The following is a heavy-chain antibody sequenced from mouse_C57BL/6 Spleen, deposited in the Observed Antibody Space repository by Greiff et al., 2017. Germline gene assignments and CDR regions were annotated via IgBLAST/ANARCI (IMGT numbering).Heavy chain of an antibody. CDR1: GYTFTSYW. CDR3: AYSSIYYYYDY. D-gene: IGHD2-4*01. V-gene: IGHV1-53*01. CDR2: INPSNGGT. J-gene: IGHJ2*01. Sequence: QVQLQQPGTELVKPGASVKMSCKASGYTFTSYWMHWVKQRPGQGLEWIGNINPSNGGTNYNEKFKCKATLTVDKSSSTAYMQLSSLTSEDSAVYYCAYSSIYYYYDYWGQGTTLTVSS.